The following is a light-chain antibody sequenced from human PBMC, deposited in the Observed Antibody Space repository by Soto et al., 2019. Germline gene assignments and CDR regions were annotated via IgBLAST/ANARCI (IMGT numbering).Light chain of an antibody. CDR3: QQYGSSPWT. V-gene: IGKV3-20*01. CDR2: GAS. Sequence: EIVLTQSPGTLSLSPGERANLSCRASQSVSSSFLAWYQQKPGQAPRLLIYGASIRATGIPDRFSGSGSGTDFTLTISRVEPEDFAVYYCQQYGSSPWTFGQGTKVEIK. CDR1: QSVSSSF. J-gene: IGKJ1*01.